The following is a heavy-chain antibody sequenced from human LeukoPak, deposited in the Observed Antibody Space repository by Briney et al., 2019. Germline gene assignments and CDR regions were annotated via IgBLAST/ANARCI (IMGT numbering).Heavy chain of an antibody. J-gene: IGHJ4*02. D-gene: IGHD3-22*01. CDR3: ARVNNYYDSSGYLYYFDY. Sequence: ASVKVSCKASAYTFTGYFMRWVRQAPGQGLEWMGWINPNSGGTNYAQNFQGRVTMTRDTSISTAYMELSRLRSDDTAVYYCARVNNYYDSSGYLYYFDYWGQGTLVTVSS. CDR2: INPNSGGT. CDR1: AYTFTGYF. V-gene: IGHV1-2*02.